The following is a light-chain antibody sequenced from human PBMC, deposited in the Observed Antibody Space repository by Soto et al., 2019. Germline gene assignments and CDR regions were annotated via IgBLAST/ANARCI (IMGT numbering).Light chain of an antibody. CDR1: QGIRND. J-gene: IGKJ1*01. Sequence: AIRMTQSPSSLSASVGDRVTMSCRASQGIRNDLAWYQQKAGKAPKLLIFASSNLQSGVPSRFSGSGSGTDFTLTISRLQPEDFATYHCLQLYNFSWTFGQGTKVDIK. CDR2: ASS. CDR3: LQLYNFSWT. V-gene: IGKV1-6*01.